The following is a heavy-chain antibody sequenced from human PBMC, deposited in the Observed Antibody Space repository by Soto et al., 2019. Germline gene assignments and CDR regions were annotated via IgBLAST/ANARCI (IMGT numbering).Heavy chain of an antibody. J-gene: IGHJ6*02. CDR2: ISGSGGST. V-gene: IGHV3-23*01. Sequence: EVQLLESGGGLVQPGGSLRLSCAASGFTFSSYATSWVRQAPGKGLEWVSAISGSGGSTYYADSVKGRFPISRDNSKNTPDLQMNRLRAEGTGGYYCANGGGDCSGGSSYSLLYYYDGMGVGGQGTTVTVFS. CDR1: GFTFSSYA. CDR3: ANGGGDCSGGSSYSLLYYYDGMGV. D-gene: IGHD2-15*01.